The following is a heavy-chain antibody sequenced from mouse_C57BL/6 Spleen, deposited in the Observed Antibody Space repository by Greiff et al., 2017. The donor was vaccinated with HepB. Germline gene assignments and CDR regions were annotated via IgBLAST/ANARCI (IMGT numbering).Heavy chain of an antibody. CDR3: ARGTTVVAKRGFAY. CDR2: ISSGSSNI. Sequence: EVMLVESGGGLVKPGGSLKLSCAASGFTFSDYGMYWVRQAPEKGLEWVAYISSGSSNIYYTDTVKGRFIISRDNAKNTLFLRMTSLRSEDTAMYYCARGTTVVAKRGFAYWGQGTLVTVSA. D-gene: IGHD1-1*01. V-gene: IGHV5-17*01. J-gene: IGHJ3*01. CDR1: GFTFSDYG.